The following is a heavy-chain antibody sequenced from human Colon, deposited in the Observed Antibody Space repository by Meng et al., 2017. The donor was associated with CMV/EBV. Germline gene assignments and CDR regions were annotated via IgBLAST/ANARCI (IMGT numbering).Heavy chain of an antibody. CDR1: GYTFTSYG. CDR3: ARGRPNWSGVLDY. Sequence: VQPVPSGAEVKEPGASLLVSCRSSGYTFTSYGINWVRQAPGQGLGWMGWISGSTGYTNRAQKFQGRVTMTTDTSTSTAYLALTSLTSNDTAVYYCARGRPNWSGVLDYWGQGTLVTVSS. J-gene: IGHJ4*02. CDR2: ISGSTGYT. D-gene: IGHD1-1*01. V-gene: IGHV1-18*01.